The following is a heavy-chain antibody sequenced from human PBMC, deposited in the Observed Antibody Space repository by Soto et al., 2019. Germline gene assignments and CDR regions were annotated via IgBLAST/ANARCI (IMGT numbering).Heavy chain of an antibody. CDR3: AKIGVTGDFDY. CDR1: GIPFRSYA. D-gene: IGHD3-3*01. V-gene: IGHV3-23*01. Sequence: PGGSLRLSCTASGIPFRSYAMSWVRQAPGKGLEWVSIISGSGGSTYYADSVKGRFTISRDNSKNTLSLQMNSLRAEDTAVYYCAKIGVTGDFDYWGQGTLVTVSS. CDR2: ISGSGGST. J-gene: IGHJ4*02.